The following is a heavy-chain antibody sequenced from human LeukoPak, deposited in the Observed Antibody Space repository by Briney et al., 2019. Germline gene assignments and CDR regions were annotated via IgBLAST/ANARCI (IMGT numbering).Heavy chain of an antibody. CDR3: AGYYYDSSGYTLFDY. CDR2: ISAYNGNT. Sequence: ASVKVSCKASGYTFTSYGISWVRQAPGQGLEWMGWISAYNGNTNYAQKLQGRVTMTTDTSTSTAYMELRSLRSDDTAVYYCAGYYYDSSGYTLFDYWGQGTLVTVSS. D-gene: IGHD3-22*01. V-gene: IGHV1-18*01. CDR1: GYTFTSYG. J-gene: IGHJ4*02.